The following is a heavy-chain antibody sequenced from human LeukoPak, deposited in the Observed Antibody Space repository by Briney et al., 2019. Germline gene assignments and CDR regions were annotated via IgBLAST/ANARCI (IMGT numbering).Heavy chain of an antibody. V-gene: IGHV1-2*02. CDR2: INSNSGGT. D-gene: IGHD4-17*01. CDR3: AREVYGDSSFDY. Sequence: GASVKVSCKASGYSFSDNYLHWVRQAPGQGLEWMGWINSNSGGTNYAQKFQGRVTMTRDASISTAYLELSRLRSDDTAVYYCAREVYGDSSFDYWGQGTQLTVSS. J-gene: IGHJ4*02. CDR1: GYSFSDNY.